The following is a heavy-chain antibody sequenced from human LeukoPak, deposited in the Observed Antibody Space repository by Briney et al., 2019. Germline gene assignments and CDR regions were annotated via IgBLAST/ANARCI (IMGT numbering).Heavy chain of an antibody. V-gene: IGHV3-30*02. D-gene: IGHD4-17*01. CDR3: AKDTVTSELYGDYLDY. CDR2: IRYDGSNK. Sequence: PGRSLRLSCAVSGFTFSNYAMHWVRQAPGKGLEWVAFIRYDGSNKYYADSVKGRFTISRDNSKNTLYLQMNSLRAEDTAVYYCAKDTVTSELYGDYLDYWGQGTLVTVSS. CDR1: GFTFSNYA. J-gene: IGHJ4*02.